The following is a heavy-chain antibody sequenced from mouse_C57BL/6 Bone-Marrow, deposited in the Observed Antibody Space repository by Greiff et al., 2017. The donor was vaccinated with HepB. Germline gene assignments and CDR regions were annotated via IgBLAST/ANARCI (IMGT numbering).Heavy chain of an antibody. V-gene: IGHV2-2*01. CDR1: GFSLTSYG. CDR3: ARGLGRLDY. J-gene: IGHJ2*01. Sequence: QVHVKQSGPGLVQPSQSLSITCTVSGFSLTSYGVHWVRQSPGKGLEWLGVIWSGGSTDYNAAFISRLSISKDNSKSQVFFKMHSLQADDAAIYYCARGLGRLDYWGQGTTLTVSS. CDR2: IWSGGST. D-gene: IGHD4-1*01.